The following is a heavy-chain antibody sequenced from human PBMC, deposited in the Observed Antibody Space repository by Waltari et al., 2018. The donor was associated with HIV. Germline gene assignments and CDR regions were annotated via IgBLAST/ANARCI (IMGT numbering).Heavy chain of an antibody. D-gene: IGHD6-19*01. CDR1: RFSFSKAW. V-gene: IGHV3-15*01. J-gene: IGHJ5*02. CDR2: IRSKTEGGTT. Sequence: ELQLVESGGGWVKPGGSFRLSCAASRFSFSKAWMRWAGQAPGKGLEWVGPIRSKTEGGTTDYAAPVKGRFTISRDESKNTLYLQMNSLKTEDTGVYYCKTDPVGSGWPTYIWFEPWGQGTLVTVSS. CDR3: KTDPVGSGWPTYIWFEP.